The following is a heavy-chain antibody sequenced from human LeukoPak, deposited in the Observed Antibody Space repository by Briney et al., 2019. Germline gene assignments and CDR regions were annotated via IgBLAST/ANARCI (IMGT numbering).Heavy chain of an antibody. CDR3: ARAAGASYYYYYYVDV. J-gene: IGHJ6*03. CDR1: GASMSRSTYY. V-gene: IGHV4-39*01. CDR2: IYYSGST. D-gene: IGHD1-26*01. Sequence: SETLSLTCTVSGASMSRSTYYWGWIRQPPGKWLEWIGSIYYSGSTYYNPSLKSRVTVSVDTSKNQFSLKLSSVTAADTAVYYCARAAGASYYYYYYVDVWGKGTTVTVSS.